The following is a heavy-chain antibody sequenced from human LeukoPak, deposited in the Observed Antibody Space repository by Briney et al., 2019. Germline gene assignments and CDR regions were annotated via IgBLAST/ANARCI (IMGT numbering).Heavy chain of an antibody. J-gene: IGHJ4*02. Sequence: PGRSLRLSCAASGFTFSSYGMHWVRQAPGKGLEWVAVISYDGSNKYYADSVKGRFTISRDNSKNTLYLQMNSLRAEDTAVYYCAKEGTTVAPFDYWGQGTLVTVSS. CDR2: ISYDGSNK. CDR3: AKEGTTVAPFDY. V-gene: IGHV3-30*18. CDR1: GFTFSSYG. D-gene: IGHD4-23*01.